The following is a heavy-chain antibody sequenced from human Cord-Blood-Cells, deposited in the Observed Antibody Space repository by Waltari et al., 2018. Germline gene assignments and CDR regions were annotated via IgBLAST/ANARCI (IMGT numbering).Heavy chain of an antibody. CDR2: IIPIFGTA. D-gene: IGHD6-19*01. CDR1: GGTFSSYA. J-gene: IGHJ1*01. Sequence: QVQLVQSGAEVKKPGSSVKVSCKASGGTFSSYAISWVRQAPGQGLEWMGGIIPIFGTANYAQKFQGRVTITADESTSTAYMELSSLRSEDTAVYYCARGPPRHFIAVAGTEYFQHWGQGTLVTVSS. V-gene: IGHV1-69*01. CDR3: ARGPPRHFIAVAGTEYFQH.